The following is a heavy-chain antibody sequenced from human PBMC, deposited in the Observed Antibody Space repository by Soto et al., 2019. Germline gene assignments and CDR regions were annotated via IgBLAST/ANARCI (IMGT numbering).Heavy chain of an antibody. CDR2: IRSKAYGETT. CDR1: GFTFGDYA. V-gene: IGHV3-49*03. J-gene: IGHJ4*02. CDR3: SRGFYADTSYPRFDF. D-gene: IGHD2-21*01. Sequence: GGSLRLSCTGSGFTFGDYAVSWFRQAPGKGLECVGFIRSKAYGETTDYAASVKGRFTISRDDSRTIAYLRMNSLKTEDTATYYCSRGFYADTSYPRFDFWGQGTLVTVSS.